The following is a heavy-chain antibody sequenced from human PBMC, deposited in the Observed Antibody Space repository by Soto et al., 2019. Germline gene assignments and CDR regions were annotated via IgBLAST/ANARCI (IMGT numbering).Heavy chain of an antibody. D-gene: IGHD3-22*01. Sequence: SQTLSLTCAISGDSVSSNSAAWNWIRQSPSRGLEWLGRTYYRSKWYNDYAVSVKSRITINPDTSKNQFSLQLSSVTAADTAVYYCARDGPYYYDSSGYYREAFDIWGQGTMVTVSS. CDR1: GDSVSSNSAA. J-gene: IGHJ3*02. V-gene: IGHV6-1*01. CDR3: ARDGPYYYDSSGYYREAFDI. CDR2: TYYRSKWYN.